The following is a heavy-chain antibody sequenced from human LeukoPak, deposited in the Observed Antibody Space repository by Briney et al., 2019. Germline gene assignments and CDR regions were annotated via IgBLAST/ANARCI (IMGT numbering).Heavy chain of an antibody. J-gene: IGHJ3*02. CDR1: GGSISSYY. V-gene: IGHV4-59*01. Sequence: SETLSLTCTVSGGSISSYYWSWIRQPPGKGLEWIGYIYYSGSTNYNPSLKSRVTISVDTSKNQFSLKLSSVTAADTAVYYCARSGGVYSSSWSSAFDIWGQGTMVTVSS. D-gene: IGHD6-13*01. CDR3: ARSGGVYSSSWSSAFDI. CDR2: IYYSGST.